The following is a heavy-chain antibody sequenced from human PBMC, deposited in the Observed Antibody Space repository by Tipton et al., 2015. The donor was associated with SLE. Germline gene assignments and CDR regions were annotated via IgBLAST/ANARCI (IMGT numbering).Heavy chain of an antibody. CDR3: ARGGPGEREVY. V-gene: IGHV4-38-2*01. CDR2: IYHSGST. Sequence: TLSLTCAVSGYSISSGYYWGWIRQPPGKGLEWIGSIYHSGSTSYNPSLKSRVTISVDTSKNQFSLKLSSVTAADTAVYYCARGGPGEREVYWGQGTLVTVSS. J-gene: IGHJ4*02. CDR1: GYSISSGYY. D-gene: IGHD1-26*01.